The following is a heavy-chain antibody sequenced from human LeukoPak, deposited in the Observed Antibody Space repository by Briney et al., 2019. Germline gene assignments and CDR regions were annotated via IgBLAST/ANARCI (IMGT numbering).Heavy chain of an antibody. CDR3: ARSPGTDSSGYSSD. Sequence: PGGSLRLSCAASGFTFSSNWMHWVRQVPGKGLVWVSLINPSGSFTTYADSVKGRFTISRDNAKNRLYMQMNSLRAEDTAVYYCARSPGTDSSGYSSDWGQGTLVTVSS. V-gene: IGHV3-74*01. CDR2: INPSGSFT. D-gene: IGHD3-22*01. J-gene: IGHJ4*02. CDR1: GFTFSSNW.